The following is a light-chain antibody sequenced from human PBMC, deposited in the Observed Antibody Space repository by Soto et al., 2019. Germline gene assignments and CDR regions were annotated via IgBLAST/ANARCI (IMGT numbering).Light chain of an antibody. CDR3: VSFTVSYPYV. CDR1: SGDVGAYDF. CDR2: DVS. Sequence: QSALTQPASVSGSPGQSITISCTGTSGDVGAYDFVSWYQHHPGKAPRLVIYDVSRRPAGASDRFSGSKSGSTASLTISTLLAEDEADYYCVSFTVSYPYVFGTGTKV. J-gene: IGLJ1*01. V-gene: IGLV2-14*01.